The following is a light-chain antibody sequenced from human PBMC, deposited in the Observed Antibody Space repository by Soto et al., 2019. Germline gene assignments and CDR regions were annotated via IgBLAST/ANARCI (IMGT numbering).Light chain of an antibody. V-gene: IGLV2-14*03. Sequence: QSALTQPASMSGSPGQSIAISCTGTSSDVGAYNFVSWYQQHPGKAPKLMIYDVGNRPSGVSHRFSGSKFDKTASLTISGLQAEDEADYYCSSFTTTKTYVFGTGTKLTVL. CDR2: DVG. CDR3: SSFTTTKTYV. J-gene: IGLJ1*01. CDR1: SSDVGAYNF.